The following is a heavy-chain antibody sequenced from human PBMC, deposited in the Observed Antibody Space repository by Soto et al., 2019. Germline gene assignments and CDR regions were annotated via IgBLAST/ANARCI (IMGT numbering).Heavy chain of an antibody. CDR2: IYYSGST. V-gene: IGHV4-61*01. J-gene: IGHJ4*02. CDR1: GASVSSGSYY. Sequence: QVQLQESGPGLVKPLETLSLTCTVSGASVSSGSYYWSWIRQPPGKGLEWIGYIYYSGSTNYNPSLKSRVTISVDTSKNQFSLKLSSVTAADTAIYYCATDGGGSYFDYWGQGTLVTVSS. CDR3: ATDGGGSYFDY. D-gene: IGHD3-16*01.